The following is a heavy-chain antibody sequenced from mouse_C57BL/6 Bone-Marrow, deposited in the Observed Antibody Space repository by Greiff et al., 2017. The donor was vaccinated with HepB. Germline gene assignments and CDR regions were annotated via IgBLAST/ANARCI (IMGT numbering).Heavy chain of an antibody. V-gene: IGHV5-2*01. Sequence: EVHLVESGGGLVQPGESLKLSCESNEYEFPSHDMSWVRKTPEKRLELVAAINSDGGSTYYPDTMERRFIISRDNTKKTLYLQMSSLRSEDTALYYCARHAGTTVVDWYFDVWGTGTTVTVSS. CDR1: EYEFPSHD. CDR3: ARHAGTTVVDWYFDV. D-gene: IGHD1-1*01. J-gene: IGHJ1*03. CDR2: INSDGGST.